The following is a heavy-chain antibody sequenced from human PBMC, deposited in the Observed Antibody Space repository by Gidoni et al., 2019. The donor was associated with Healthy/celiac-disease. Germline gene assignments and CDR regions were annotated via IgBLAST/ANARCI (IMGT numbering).Heavy chain of an antibody. V-gene: IGHV5-51*01. CDR2: IYPGDSDT. CDR1: GYSFTSYW. D-gene: IGHD6-6*01. CDR3: ARLVGQLVRFSGMDV. Sequence: EVQLVQSGAEVKKTGESLKISCTGSGYSFTSYWICWVLQMPGKGLEVMGIIYPGDSDTRYSPSFQGQVTISADKSITTAYLQWSSLKASDTAMYYCARLVGQLVRFSGMDVWGQGTTVTVSS. J-gene: IGHJ6*02.